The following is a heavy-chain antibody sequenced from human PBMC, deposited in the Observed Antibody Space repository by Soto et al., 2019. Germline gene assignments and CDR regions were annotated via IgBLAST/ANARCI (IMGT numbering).Heavy chain of an antibody. J-gene: IGHJ6*02. CDR3: ARALGGYSSPGGYYYGMDV. CDR2: IIPIFGAT. Sequence: ASVKVSCKASGYTFTGYYVHWVRQAPGQGLEWMGGIIPIFGATNYAQKFQGRVTITADESTSTAYMELSSLRSEDTAMYYCARALGGYSSPGGYYYGMDVWGQGTTVTVSS. CDR1: GYTFTGYY. V-gene: IGHV1-69*13. D-gene: IGHD6-13*01.